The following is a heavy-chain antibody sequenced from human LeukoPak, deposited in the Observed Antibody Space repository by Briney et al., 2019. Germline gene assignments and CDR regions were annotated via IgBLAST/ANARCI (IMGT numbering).Heavy chain of an antibody. CDR1: GFTFSNDG. J-gene: IGHJ4*02. CDR2: IRFDGTNK. D-gene: IGHD3-22*01. Sequence: GGSLRLSCAASGFTFSNDGMHWVRQAPGMGLEWVAFIRFDGTNKYYADSVKGRFTISRDNSKNTLYLQMNSLRAEDTAVYYCALIPYYDTSGYADYWGQGTLVTVSS. CDR3: ALIPYYDTSGYADY. V-gene: IGHV3-30*02.